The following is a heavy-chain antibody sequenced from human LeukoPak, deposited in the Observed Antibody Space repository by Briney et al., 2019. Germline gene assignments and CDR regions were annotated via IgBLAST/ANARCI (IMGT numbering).Heavy chain of an antibody. V-gene: IGHV1-2*02. CDR1: GYTFIDYS. D-gene: IGHD6-13*01. CDR2: IHPSSGGA. Sequence: ASVKVSCKASGYTFIDYSIHWVRQAPGQGLGCMGWIHPSSGGANFAQKFQGRVTITRDTSITTVYMELRGLRSDDTAVYYCAIPNLEAPGKWGQGTLVTVSS. CDR3: AIPNLEAPGK. J-gene: IGHJ4*02.